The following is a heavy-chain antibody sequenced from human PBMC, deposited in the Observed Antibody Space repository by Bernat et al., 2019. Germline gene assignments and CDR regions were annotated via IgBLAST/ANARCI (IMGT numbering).Heavy chain of an antibody. CDR3: ARDNVLVVYARPHNWFDP. J-gene: IGHJ5*02. D-gene: IGHD2-8*02. V-gene: IGHV3-48*03. Sequence: EVQLVESGGGLVQPGGSLRLSCAASGVPFSNYEMNWVRQAPGKGLEWVSYISSNEKSIYYADSVKGRFTISRDNAKQSLYLQMNSLRAEDTAVYYCARDNVLVVYARPHNWFDPWGQGTLVTVSS. CDR1: GVPFSNYE. CDR2: ISSNEKSI.